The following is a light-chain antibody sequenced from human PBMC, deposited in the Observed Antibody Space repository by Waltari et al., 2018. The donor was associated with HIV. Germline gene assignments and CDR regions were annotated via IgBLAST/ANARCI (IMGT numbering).Light chain of an antibody. Sequence: EIVLTQSPATLSLSPGERATLSFRASQGVSAYLAWYQQSPGQAPRLLIYDASNRATGIPARFSGSGSGTDFTLTISSLEPGDFAVYYCQQRYNWPRTFGQGTKLEIK. CDR2: DAS. CDR3: QQRYNWPRT. CDR1: QGVSAY. V-gene: IGKV3-11*01. J-gene: IGKJ2*02.